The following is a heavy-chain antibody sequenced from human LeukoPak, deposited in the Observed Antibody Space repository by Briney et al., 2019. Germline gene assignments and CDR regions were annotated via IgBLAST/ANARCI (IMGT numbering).Heavy chain of an antibody. CDR3: ARYGLRNLSDY. D-gene: IGHD5-12*01. Sequence: SETLSLTCTVSGGSINSYYWSWIRQPPGKGLEWIGYIYYSGSTNYNPSLKSRVTISVDTSKNQFSLKLSSVTAADTAVYYCARYGLRNLSDYWGQGTLVTVSS. V-gene: IGHV4-59*01. J-gene: IGHJ4*02. CDR1: GGSINSYY. CDR2: IYYSGST.